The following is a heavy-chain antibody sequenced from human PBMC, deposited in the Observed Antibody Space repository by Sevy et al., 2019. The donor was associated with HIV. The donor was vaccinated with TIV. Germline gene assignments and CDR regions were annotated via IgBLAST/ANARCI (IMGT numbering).Heavy chain of an antibody. CDR2: IYSGGST. D-gene: IGHD3-10*01. CDR1: GFTVSSNY. V-gene: IGHV3-53*01. CDR3: ARVSAGYGSGLNYYYGMDV. J-gene: IGHJ6*02. Sequence: GGSLRLSCAASGFTVSSNYMSWVRQAPGKGLEWVSVIYSGGSTYYADSVKGRFTISRDNCKNTLYLQMNSLRAEDTAVYYCARVSAGYGSGLNYYYGMDVWGQGTTVTVSS.